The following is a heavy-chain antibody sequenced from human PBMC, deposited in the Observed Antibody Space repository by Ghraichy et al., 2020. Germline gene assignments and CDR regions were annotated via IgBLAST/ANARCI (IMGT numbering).Heavy chain of an antibody. J-gene: IGHJ4*02. D-gene: IGHD1-26*01. Sequence: ESLNISCTVSGGSFSSYYWIWIRQPAGKGLEWIGRIYPSGTPNYNPSLRSRLTMSVDTSKNQFSLNVRSVTAADTAVYYCARGAASASHYFDYWGQGTLVTVSS. V-gene: IGHV4-4*07. CDR1: GGSFSSYY. CDR3: ARGAASASHYFDY. CDR2: IYPSGTP.